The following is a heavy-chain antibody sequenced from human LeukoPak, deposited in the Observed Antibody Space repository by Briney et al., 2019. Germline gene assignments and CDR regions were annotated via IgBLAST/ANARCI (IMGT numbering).Heavy chain of an antibody. V-gene: IGHV3-30-3*01. CDR1: GFTFSSYA. CDR2: ISYDGSNK. Sequence: GGSLRLSCAASGFTFSSYAMHWVRQAPGKGLEWVAVISYDGSNKYYADSVKGRFTISRDNSKNTLYLQMNSLRAEDTAVYYCARDPSTAMAGDPPVYWGQGTLVTVSS. CDR3: ARDPSTAMAGDPPVY. J-gene: IGHJ4*02. D-gene: IGHD5-18*01.